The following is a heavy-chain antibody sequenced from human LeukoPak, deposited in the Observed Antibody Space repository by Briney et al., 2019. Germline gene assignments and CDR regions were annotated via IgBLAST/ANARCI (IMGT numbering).Heavy chain of an antibody. CDR3: ARGIAAAGTPPRY. V-gene: IGHV4-34*01. D-gene: IGHD6-13*01. CDR2: INHSGST. CDR1: DGSFSGYY. Sequence: PSETLSLTCAVYDGSFSGYYWSWIRQPPGKGLEWIGEINHSGSTNYNPSLKSRVTISVDTSKNQFSLKLSSVTAADTAVYYCARGIAAAGTPPRYWGQGTLVTVSS. J-gene: IGHJ4*02.